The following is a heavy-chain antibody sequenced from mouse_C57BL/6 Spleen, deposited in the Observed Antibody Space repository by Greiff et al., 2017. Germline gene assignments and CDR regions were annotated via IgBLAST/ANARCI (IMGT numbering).Heavy chain of an antibody. Sequence: EVMLVESGGDLVKPGGSLKLSCAASGFTFSSYGMSWVRQTPDKRLEWVATISSGGSYTYYPDSVKGRFTISRDNAKNTLYLQMSSLKSEDTAMYYCARHEYGNSFAYWGQGTLVTVSA. CDR1: GFTFSSYG. D-gene: IGHD2-10*02. CDR3: ARHEYGNSFAY. J-gene: IGHJ3*01. V-gene: IGHV5-6*02. CDR2: ISSGGSYT.